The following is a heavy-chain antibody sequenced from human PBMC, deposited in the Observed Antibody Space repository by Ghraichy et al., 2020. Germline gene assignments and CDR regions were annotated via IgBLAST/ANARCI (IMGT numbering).Heavy chain of an antibody. V-gene: IGHV4-59*01. D-gene: IGHD6-19*01. CDR1: GGSINAFY. J-gene: IGHJ6*03. CDR2: FYYSGST. Sequence: ESLNISCTVSGGSINAFYWTWIRQTPEKGLEWIAYFYYSGSTNYNPSLQSRVSISMDKSKNQFSLRLRSVTAADTAVYYCARGPDYDAVAGPFYHYYYMDVWGRGTAVTVSS. CDR3: ARGPDYDAVAGPFYHYYYMDV.